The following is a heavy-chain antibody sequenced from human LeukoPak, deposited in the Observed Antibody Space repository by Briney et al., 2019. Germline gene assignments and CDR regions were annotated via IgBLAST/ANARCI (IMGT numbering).Heavy chain of an antibody. V-gene: IGHV4-30-4*02. J-gene: IGHJ5*02. CDR2: IYYSGST. CDR3: ARDLGVRGWPGNWFDP. CDR1: GGSISSGDYY. Sequence: SETLSLTCTVSGGSISSGDYYWSWIRQPPGKGLEWIGYIYYSGSTFYNPSLKSRISISVDTSKNQFSLRLSSVTAADTAVYYCARDLGVRGWPGNWFDPWGQGTLVTVSS. D-gene: IGHD3-10*01.